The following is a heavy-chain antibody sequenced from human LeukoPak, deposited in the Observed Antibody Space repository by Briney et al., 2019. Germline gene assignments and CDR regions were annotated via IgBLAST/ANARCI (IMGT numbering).Heavy chain of an antibody. D-gene: IGHD3-10*01. CDR1: GYTFTNYY. V-gene: IGHV1-46*01. Sequence: ASAKVSCKASGYTFTNYYIHWVRQAPGQGLEWIGVINPSGDSTNSAQKFQGRVTMTRDTSTSTVYMELRSLRSDDTAVYYCARSYYYGSGSYYTSHDAFDIWGQGTMVTVSS. CDR3: ARSYYYGSGSYYTSHDAFDI. J-gene: IGHJ3*02. CDR2: INPSGDST.